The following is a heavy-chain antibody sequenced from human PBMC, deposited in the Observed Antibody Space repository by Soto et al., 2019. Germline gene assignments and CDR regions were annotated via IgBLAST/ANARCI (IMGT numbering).Heavy chain of an antibody. CDR1: GYTFTSYG. D-gene: IGHD3-10*01. CDR3: ARAYYGSGDYYYYYMDV. V-gene: IGHV1-18*01. Sequence: QVQLVQSGAEVKKPGALVKVSCKASGYTFTSYGISWVRQAPGQGLEWMGWISAYNGNTNYAQKLQGRVTMTTDTSTSTAYMELRSLRSDDTAVYYCARAYYGSGDYYYYYMDVWGKGTTVTVSS. J-gene: IGHJ6*03. CDR2: ISAYNGNT.